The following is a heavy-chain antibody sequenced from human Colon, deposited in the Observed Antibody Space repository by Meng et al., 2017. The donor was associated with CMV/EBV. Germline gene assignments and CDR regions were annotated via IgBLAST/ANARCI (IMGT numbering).Heavy chain of an antibody. V-gene: IGHV3-74*01. J-gene: IGHJ4*02. Sequence: GESLKISCAASGFTFSSHWMHWVRQAPGKGLVWVSRINSDGSSTSYADSVKGRFTISRDNAKNTLYLQMNSLRAEDTAVYYCAREDVLLWFGELSGGIDYWGQGTLVTVSS. CDR3: AREDVLLWFGELSGGIDY. D-gene: IGHD3-10*01. CDR2: INSDGSST. CDR1: GFTFSSHW.